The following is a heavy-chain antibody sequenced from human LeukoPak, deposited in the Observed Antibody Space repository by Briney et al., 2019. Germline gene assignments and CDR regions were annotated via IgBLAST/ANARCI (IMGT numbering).Heavy chain of an antibody. CDR3: ARVTTGGYYNC. CDR2: IYTSGST. J-gene: IGHJ4*02. Sequence: SQTLSLTCTASGGSISSGSYYWSWIPQPAGKGLEWIGRIYTSGSTNYNPSLKSRVTISVDTSKNQFSLKLSSVTAADTAVYYCARVTTGGYYNCWGQGTLVTVSS. V-gene: IGHV4-61*02. D-gene: IGHD3-22*01. CDR1: GGSISSGSYY.